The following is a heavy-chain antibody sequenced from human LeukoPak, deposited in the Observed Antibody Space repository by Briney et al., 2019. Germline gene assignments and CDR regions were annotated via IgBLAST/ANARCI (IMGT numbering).Heavy chain of an antibody. Sequence: EASVKVSCKASGGTFSSYAISWVRQAPGQGLEWMGGIIPIFGTANYAQKFQGRVTITADESTSTAYTELSSLRSEDTAVYYCARDVSGRGRGVIPNNWFDPWGQGTLVTVSS. CDR2: IIPIFGTA. D-gene: IGHD3-10*01. CDR1: GGTFSSYA. J-gene: IGHJ5*02. V-gene: IGHV1-69*01. CDR3: ARDVSGRGRGVIPNNWFDP.